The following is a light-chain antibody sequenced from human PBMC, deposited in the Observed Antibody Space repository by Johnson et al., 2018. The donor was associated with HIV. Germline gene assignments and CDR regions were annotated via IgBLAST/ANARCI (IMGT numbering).Light chain of an antibody. V-gene: IGLV1-51*01. CDR2: DTN. J-gene: IGLJ1*01. CDR3: ATWDSSLTTGGV. Sequence: QSVLTQPPSVSAAPGQKVTISCSGSSSNIGNNYVSWYQQLPGTAPKLLIYDTNNLPSGIPDRFSGSKSGTSATLAITGHQTGAEADYYCATWDSSLTTGGVFGSGTKVTVL. CDR1: SSNIGNNY.